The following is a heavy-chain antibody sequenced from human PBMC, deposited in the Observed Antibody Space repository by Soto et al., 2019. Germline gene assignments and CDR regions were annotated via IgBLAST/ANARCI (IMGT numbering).Heavy chain of an antibody. J-gene: IGHJ4*02. CDR2: INHSGSS. Sequence: SETLSLTCAVYGGSFSGYYWSWIRQSPGKGLEWIGEINHSGSSISNPSLKSRVTISVDTSKNQFSLKLRSVTAADTAAYYCARGISLIVEVHRDAPDKYYFDSWSQGTLVTVS. D-gene: IGHD2-15*01. V-gene: IGHV4-34*01. CDR1: GGSFSGYY. CDR3: ARGISLIVEVHRDAPDKYYFDS.